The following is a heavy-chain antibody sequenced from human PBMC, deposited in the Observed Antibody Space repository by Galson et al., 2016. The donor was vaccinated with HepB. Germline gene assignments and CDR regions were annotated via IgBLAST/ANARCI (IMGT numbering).Heavy chain of an antibody. CDR3: ASRTIGPSCYDSWSGNSERGGY. J-gene: IGHJ4*02. CDR2: LSYDGSNK. D-gene: IGHD3-3*01. CDR1: GFTFSSFA. V-gene: IGHV3-30-3*01. Sequence: SLRLSCAASGFTFSSFAMHWVRQAPGKGLEWVAVLSYDGSNKYYADSVQGRFTISRDNSKNTLFLQMNSLRAEDTAVYYCASRTIGPSCYDSWSGNSERGGYWGQGTLVTVSS.